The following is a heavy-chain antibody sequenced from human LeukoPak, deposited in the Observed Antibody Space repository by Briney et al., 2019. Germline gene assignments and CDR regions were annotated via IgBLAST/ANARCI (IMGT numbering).Heavy chain of an antibody. D-gene: IGHD2-15*01. J-gene: IGHJ6*03. Sequence: GGSLRLYCAAPGFTFSDYWMTWVRQAAGQGLEWVANIKQDGSEKLYVDSVKGRFTISRDNSKNTLYLQMNSLRAEDTAVYYCARDGCSGGSCIRYYYYMDVWGKGTTVTVSS. CDR1: GFTFSDYW. V-gene: IGHV3-7*01. CDR2: IKQDGSEK. CDR3: ARDGCSGGSCIRYYYYMDV.